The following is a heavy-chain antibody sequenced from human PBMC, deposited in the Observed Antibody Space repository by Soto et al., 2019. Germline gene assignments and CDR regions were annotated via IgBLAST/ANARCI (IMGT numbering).Heavy chain of an antibody. D-gene: IGHD2-15*01. CDR2: ISDNGDTT. J-gene: IGHJ6*02. CDR3: AKGGGGGFYYYGMDV. CDR1: GFTFSSHA. Sequence: PGGSLRLSCGASGFTFSSHAMSWVRQAPGWGLEWVSIISDNGDTTYYADSVKGRFTISRDNSKNTVYLQMNSLRAEDTAIYYCAKGGGGGFYYYGMDVWGQGTTVTVSS. V-gene: IGHV3-23*01.